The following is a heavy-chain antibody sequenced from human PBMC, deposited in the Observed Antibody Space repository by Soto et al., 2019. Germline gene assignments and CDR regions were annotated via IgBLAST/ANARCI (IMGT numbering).Heavy chain of an antibody. J-gene: IGHJ4*02. CDR1: GGSISSYY. CDR2: IYYSGST. V-gene: IGHV4-59*01. Sequence: SETLSLTCTVSGGSISSYYCSWIRQPPGKGLEWIGYIYYSGSTNYNPSLKSRVTISVDTSKNQFSLKLSSVTAADTAVYYCARDYGDSEFDYWGQGTLVTVSS. D-gene: IGHD4-17*01. CDR3: ARDYGDSEFDY.